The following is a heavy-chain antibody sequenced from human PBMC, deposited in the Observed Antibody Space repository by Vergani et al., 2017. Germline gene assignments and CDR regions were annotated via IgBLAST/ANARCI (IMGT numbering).Heavy chain of an antibody. CDR2: INPSGGST. V-gene: IGHV1-46*03. CDR1: GYTFTSYY. D-gene: IGHD2-2*02. J-gene: IGHJ6*02. Sequence: QVQLVQSGAEVKKPGASVKVSCKASGYTFTSYYMHWVRQAPGQGLEWMGIINPSGGSTSYAQKFQGRVTMTRDTSTSTVYMELRSLRSEDTAVYYCARERYCSSTSCYTPAVVGYYGMDVWGQGTTVTVSS. CDR3: ARERYCSSTSCYTPAVVGYYGMDV.